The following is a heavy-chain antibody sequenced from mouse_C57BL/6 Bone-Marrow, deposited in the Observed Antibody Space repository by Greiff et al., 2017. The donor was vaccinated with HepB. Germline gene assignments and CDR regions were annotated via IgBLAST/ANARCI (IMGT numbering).Heavy chain of an antibody. D-gene: IGHD1-1*01. Sequence: VQLQQPGAELVKPGASVKMSCKASGYTFTSYWITWVKQRPGQGLEWIGDIYPGSGSTNYNEKFKSKATLTVETSSSTAYMQLSSLTSEDSAVYYCASGVLRFAYWGQGTLVTVSA. CDR2: IYPGSGST. J-gene: IGHJ3*01. CDR1: GYTFTSYW. CDR3: ASGVLRFAY. V-gene: IGHV1-55*01.